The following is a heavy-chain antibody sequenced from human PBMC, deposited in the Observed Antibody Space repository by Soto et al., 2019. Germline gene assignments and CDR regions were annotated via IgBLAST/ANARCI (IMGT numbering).Heavy chain of an antibody. J-gene: IGHJ3*02. CDR2: ISSSSSYI. D-gene: IGHD3-22*01. V-gene: IGHV3-21*01. CDR3: ARDPYDSSGYYYDAFDI. Sequence: LSCAASGFTFSSYSMNWVRQAPGKGLEWVSSISSSSSYIYYADSVKGRFTISRDNAKNSLYLQMNSLRAEDTAVYYCARDPYDSSGYYYDAFDIWGQGTMVTVSS. CDR1: GFTFSSYS.